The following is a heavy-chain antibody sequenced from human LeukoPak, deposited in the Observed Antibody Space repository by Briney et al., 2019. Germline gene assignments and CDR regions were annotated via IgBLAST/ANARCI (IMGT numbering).Heavy chain of an antibody. CDR1: GFTFSSYA. Sequence: PGGSLRLSCAASGFTFSSYAMHWVRQAPGKGLEYVSAISSNGGSTYYANSVKGRFTISRDNSKNTLYLQMGSLRAEDMAVYYCARDGPIVGATVDAFDIWGQGTMVTVSS. CDR2: ISSNGGST. J-gene: IGHJ3*02. CDR3: ARDGPIVGATVDAFDI. D-gene: IGHD1-26*01. V-gene: IGHV3-64*01.